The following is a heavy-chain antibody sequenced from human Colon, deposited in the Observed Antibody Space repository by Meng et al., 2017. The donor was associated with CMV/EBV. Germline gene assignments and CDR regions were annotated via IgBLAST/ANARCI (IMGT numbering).Heavy chain of an antibody. Sequence: QVQLEQPGAEVKKPGSSVKVSCTASKGTFTSYPISWVRQGPGQGFEWVGGIITIPGTTDYAQKFQGRITITADESTSTAYMKLSNLRSDDTAIYYCARVICGGDCYLDYWGRGTLVTVSS. CDR2: IITIPGTT. J-gene: IGHJ4*02. CDR1: KGTFTSYP. D-gene: IGHD2-21*02. V-gene: IGHV1-69*11. CDR3: ARVICGGDCYLDY.